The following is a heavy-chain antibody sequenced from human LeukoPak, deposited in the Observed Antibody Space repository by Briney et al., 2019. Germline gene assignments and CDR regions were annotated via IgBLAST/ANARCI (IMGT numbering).Heavy chain of an antibody. CDR1: GFTFSGYA. CDR3: AKVALGYCSGGSCYYFDY. J-gene: IGHJ4*02. Sequence: GGSLILSCAAPGFTFSGYAMSWVRQAPEKGLEWVSSINAFGASTYYADSVKGRFTISRDNSKSTLYLQMNSLRAEDTAVYYCAKVALGYCSGGSCYYFDYGGQGTLVTVSS. V-gene: IGHV3-23*01. CDR2: INAFGAST. D-gene: IGHD2-15*01.